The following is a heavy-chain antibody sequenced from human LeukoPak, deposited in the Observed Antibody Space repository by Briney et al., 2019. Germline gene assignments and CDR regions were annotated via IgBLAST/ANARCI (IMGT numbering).Heavy chain of an antibody. CDR2: IHSTGYT. D-gene: IGHD3-3*01. CDR1: GGSIRSGGYS. V-gene: IGHV4-30-2*03. Sequence: PSETLSLTCAVSGGSIRSGGYSRSWFRQPPGKGLGWLATIHSTGYTYYTPSLRSRVTISLDASRNQISLKLSSVTAADTAVYYCAKSHLGVPHDDWGQGILVTVSS. J-gene: IGHJ4*02. CDR3: AKSHLGVPHDD.